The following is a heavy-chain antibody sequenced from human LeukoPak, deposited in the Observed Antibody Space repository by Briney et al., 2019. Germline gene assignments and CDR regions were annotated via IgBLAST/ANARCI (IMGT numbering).Heavy chain of an antibody. Sequence: SETLSLTCAVYGGSFSGYYWSWIRQPPGKGPEWIGEINHSGSTNYNPSLKSRVTISVDTSKNQFSLKLSSVTAADTAVYYCARVKGSYYYDSSGYSHSRYLDYWGQGTLVTVSS. D-gene: IGHD3-22*01. J-gene: IGHJ4*02. CDR1: GGSFSGYY. CDR2: INHSGST. V-gene: IGHV4-34*01. CDR3: ARVKGSYYYDSSGYSHSRYLDY.